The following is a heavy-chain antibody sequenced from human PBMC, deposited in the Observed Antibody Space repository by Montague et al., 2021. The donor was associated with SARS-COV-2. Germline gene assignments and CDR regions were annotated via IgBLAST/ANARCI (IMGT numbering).Heavy chain of an antibody. Sequence: SETLSLTCTGSGGSISSHDWNCTRLTPRKGREWNADIRYSGRTNFNPSLRSRVTISIDKSKNQFSLKLSSVTAADTAVYYCAREFRTYGYGGQYWYFDLWGRGTLVTVSS. CDR3: AREFRTYGYGGQYWYFDL. CDR1: GGSISSHD. J-gene: IGHJ2*01. CDR2: IRYSGRT. V-gene: IGHV4-59*11. D-gene: IGHD3-10*01.